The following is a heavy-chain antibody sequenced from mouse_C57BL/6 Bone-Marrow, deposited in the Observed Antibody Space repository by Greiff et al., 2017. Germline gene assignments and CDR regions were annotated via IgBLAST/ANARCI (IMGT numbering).Heavy chain of an antibody. V-gene: IGHV2-2*01. CDR2: IWSGGST. Sequence: LQESGPGLVQPSQSLSITCTVSGFSLTSYGVHWVRQSHGKGLEWLGVIWSGGSTDYNAAFISRLSISKDNSKSQFFFKMNSLQADDTAIYYFARIPYWGQGTLVTVSA. CDR1: GFSLTSYG. CDR3: ARIPY. J-gene: IGHJ3*01.